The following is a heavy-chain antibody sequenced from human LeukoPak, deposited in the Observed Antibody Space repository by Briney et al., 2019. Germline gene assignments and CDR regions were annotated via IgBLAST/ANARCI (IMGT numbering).Heavy chain of an antibody. CDR1: GGSISSYY. V-gene: IGHV4-59*01. Sequence: SGTLSLTCTVSGGSISSYYWSWIRQPPGKGLEWIGYIYYSGSTNYNPSLKSRVTISVDTSKNQFSLKLSSVTAADTAVYYCARVDPDSSSTLEVFDYWGQGTLVTVSS. CDR2: IYYSGST. J-gene: IGHJ4*02. CDR3: ARVDPDSSSTLEVFDY. D-gene: IGHD6-6*01.